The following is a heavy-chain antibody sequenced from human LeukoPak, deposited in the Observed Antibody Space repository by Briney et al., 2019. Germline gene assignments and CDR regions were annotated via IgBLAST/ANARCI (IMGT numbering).Heavy chain of an antibody. CDR2: IIPIFGTA. D-gene: IGHD6-6*01. Sequence: ASVKVSCKASGYTFISYAISWVRQAPGQGVEWMGRIIPIFGTANYAQKFQGRVTITTDESTSTAYMELSSLRSEDTAVYYCATTLVPARPHYYYYMDVWGKGTTVTVSS. J-gene: IGHJ6*03. V-gene: IGHV1-69*05. CDR3: ATTLVPARPHYYYYMDV. CDR1: GYTFISYA.